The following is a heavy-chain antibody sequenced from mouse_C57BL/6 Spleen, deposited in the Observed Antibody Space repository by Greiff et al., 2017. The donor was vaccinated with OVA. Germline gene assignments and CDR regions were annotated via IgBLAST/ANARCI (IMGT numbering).Heavy chain of an antibody. CDR2: ISSSGST. D-gene: IGHD1-1*01. J-gene: IGHJ2*01. CDR1: GYSITNGNHW. Sequence: EVKLMESGPALVKPSQTVSLSCTVTGYSITNGNHWWNWIRQVSGRKLVWIVYISSSGSTYSNPSLKRRISFSSDTSKNQLFLQLNSMTTEDMAKYYCARTHYGSRYFDYWGQGTTLTVSS. CDR3: ARTHYGSRYFDY. V-gene: IGHV3-4*01.